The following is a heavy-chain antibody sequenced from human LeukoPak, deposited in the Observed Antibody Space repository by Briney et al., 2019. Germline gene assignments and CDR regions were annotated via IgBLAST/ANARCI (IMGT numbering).Heavy chain of an antibody. CDR1: GFTFSSYA. J-gene: IGHJ6*02. V-gene: IGHV3-21*01. Sequence: GGSLRLSCAASGFTFSSYAMHWVRQAPGKGLEWVSSISSSSSYIYYADSVKGRFTISRDNAKNSLYLQMNSLRAEDTAVYYCARDGYRWNGMDVWGQGTTVTVSS. D-gene: IGHD5-12*01. CDR3: ARDGYRWNGMDV. CDR2: ISSSSSYI.